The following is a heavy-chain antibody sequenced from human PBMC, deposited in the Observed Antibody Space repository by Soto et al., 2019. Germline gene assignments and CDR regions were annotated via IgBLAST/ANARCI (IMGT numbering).Heavy chain of an antibody. CDR3: ARGGGILVGGYGDYVPNLYFDY. D-gene: IGHD4-17*01. CDR2: IYHSGST. J-gene: IGHJ4*02. Sequence: QLQLQESGSGLVKPSQTLSLTCAVSGGSISSGGYSWSWIRQPPGKGLEWIGYIYHSGSTYYNPSLKSRVTISVDRSKNQFSLKLSSVTAADTAVYYCARGGGILVGGYGDYVPNLYFDYWGQGTLVTVSS. CDR1: GGSISSGGYS. V-gene: IGHV4-30-2*01.